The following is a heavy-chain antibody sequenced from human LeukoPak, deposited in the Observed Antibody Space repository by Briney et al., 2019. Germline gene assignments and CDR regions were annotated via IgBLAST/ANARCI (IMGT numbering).Heavy chain of an antibody. J-gene: IGHJ6*02. CDR1: GGSISSYY. D-gene: IGHD3-3*01. Sequence: SETLSLTCTVSGGSISSYYWSWIRQPAGEGLEWIGRIYTSGSTNYNPSLKSRVTMSVDTSKNQFSLKLSSVTAADTAVYYCAREGYDFWSGYGYYYGMDVWGQGTTVTVSS. V-gene: IGHV4-4*07. CDR3: AREGYDFWSGYGYYYGMDV. CDR2: IYTSGST.